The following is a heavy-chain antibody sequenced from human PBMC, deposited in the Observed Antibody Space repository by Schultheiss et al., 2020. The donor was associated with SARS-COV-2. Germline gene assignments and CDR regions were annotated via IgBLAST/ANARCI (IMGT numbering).Heavy chain of an antibody. V-gene: IGHV4-59*01. Sequence: SQTLSLTCTVSGGSISSYYWSWIRQPPGKGLEWIGYIYYSGSTNYNPSLKSRVTISVDTSKNQFSLKLSSVTAADTAVYYCARSRDSYGTHYFDYWGQGTLVTVAS. CDR2: IYYSGST. CDR3: ARSRDSYGTHYFDY. J-gene: IGHJ4*02. D-gene: IGHD5-18*01. CDR1: GGSISSYY.